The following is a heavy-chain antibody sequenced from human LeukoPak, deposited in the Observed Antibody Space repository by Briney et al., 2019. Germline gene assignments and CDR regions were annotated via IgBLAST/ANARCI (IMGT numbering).Heavy chain of an antibody. V-gene: IGHV1-2*02. Sequence: ASVKVSCKASGYTFTGCYMHWVRQAPGQGLEWMEWINPNSGGTNYAQKFQGRVTMTRDTSISTAYMELSRLRSDDTAVYYCARDLGYCSGGSCYLPLYWGQGTLVTVSS. D-gene: IGHD2-15*01. CDR3: ARDLGYCSGGSCYLPLY. CDR1: GYTFTGCY. CDR2: INPNSGGT. J-gene: IGHJ4*02.